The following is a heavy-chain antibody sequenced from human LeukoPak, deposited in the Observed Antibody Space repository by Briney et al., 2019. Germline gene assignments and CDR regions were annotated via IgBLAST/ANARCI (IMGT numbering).Heavy chain of an antibody. CDR2: IYSSGST. J-gene: IGHJ4*02. CDR3: ARRPTGDPKFDY. CDR1: GGSISNYF. Sequence: SETLSLTCSVSGGSISNYFWTWIRQPPGKGLEWIGYIYSSGSTYYNPSLKSRVTISVDTSKSRFSLKLSTVTAADTAVYYCARRPTGDPKFDYWGQGTLVTVSS. V-gene: IGHV4-59*08. D-gene: IGHD7-27*01.